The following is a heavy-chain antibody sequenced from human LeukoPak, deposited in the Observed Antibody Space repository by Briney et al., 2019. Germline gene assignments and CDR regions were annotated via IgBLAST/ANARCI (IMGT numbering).Heavy chain of an antibody. D-gene: IGHD6-6*01. CDR2: VDPEDGET. Sequence: ATVKTSCKVSGYTFTDYYMHWVQQAPGKGLEWMGLVDPEDGETIYAGKFQGRVTITADTSTDTAYMELSSLRSEDTAVYYCATIEYSSSSRAFDIWGQGTMVTVSS. CDR1: GYTFTDYY. V-gene: IGHV1-69-2*01. CDR3: ATIEYSSSSRAFDI. J-gene: IGHJ3*02.